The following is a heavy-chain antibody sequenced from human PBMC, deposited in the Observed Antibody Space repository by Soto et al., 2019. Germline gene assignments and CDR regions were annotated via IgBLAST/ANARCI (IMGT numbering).Heavy chain of an antibody. V-gene: IGHV3-33*01. CDR1: GFPFRTYG. J-gene: IGHJ2*01. CDR2: IWYDGSNK. CDR3: VRASGPFDL. Sequence: QMPLVESGGGVVQPGRSLRLSCAASGFPFRTYGIHWVRQAPGKGLEWVAVIWYDGSNKYYGDSVKGRFTISRDNSKNTLYLQMNSLRAEDTAVYYCVRASGPFDLWGRGTLVTVSS.